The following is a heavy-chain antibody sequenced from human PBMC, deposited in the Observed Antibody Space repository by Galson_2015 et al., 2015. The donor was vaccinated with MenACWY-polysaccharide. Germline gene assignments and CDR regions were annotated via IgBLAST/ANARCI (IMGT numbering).Heavy chain of an antibody. Sequence: SLRLSCAASGFTFSSYAMSWVHQAPGKGLEWVSAISGSGGSTYYADSVKGRFTISRDNSKNTLYLQMNSLRAEDTAVYYCANVLGYCSGGSCSGGGQGTLVTVSS. V-gene: IGHV3-23*01. CDR2: ISGSGGST. CDR1: GFTFSSYA. D-gene: IGHD2-15*01. J-gene: IGHJ4*02. CDR3: ANVLGYCSGGSCSG.